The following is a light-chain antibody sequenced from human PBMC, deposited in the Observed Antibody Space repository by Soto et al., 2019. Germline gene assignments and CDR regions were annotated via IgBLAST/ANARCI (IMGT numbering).Light chain of an antibody. V-gene: IGLV1-40*01. CDR1: TSNIGATYD. Sequence: QSVLTQPPSVSGAPGQRVTISCTGSTSNIGATYDVHWYQQLPGTAPKLLIPVNPNRPSGVPDRFSGSKSATSASLAITGLLAEYEADYYCQSYDSRWSGIYVFGTGTKLTVL. CDR2: VNP. CDR3: QSYDSRWSGIYV. J-gene: IGLJ1*01.